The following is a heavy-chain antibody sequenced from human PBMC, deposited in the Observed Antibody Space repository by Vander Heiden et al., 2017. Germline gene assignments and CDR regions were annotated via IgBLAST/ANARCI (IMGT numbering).Heavy chain of an antibody. D-gene: IGHD3-3*01. V-gene: IGHV3-49*05. J-gene: IGHJ4*02. Sequence: EVQLVESGGGLVKPGRSLRLSCTASGFTFGDYAISWFRQAPGKGLEWVGFIRSKAYGGTTEYAASVKGRFTISRDDSKSIAYLQMNSLKTEDTAVYYCTRDPQYYDFWSGYSPFDYWGQGTLVTVSS. CDR1: GFTFGDYA. CDR3: TRDPQYYDFWSGYSPFDY. CDR2: IRSKAYGGTT.